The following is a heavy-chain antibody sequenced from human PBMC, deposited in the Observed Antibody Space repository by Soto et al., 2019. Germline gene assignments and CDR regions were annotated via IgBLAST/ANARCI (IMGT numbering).Heavy chain of an antibody. D-gene: IGHD7-27*01. CDR1: GGAIDRGGYY. CDR2: IYYTGST. Sequence: PSETLSLTCNVSGGAIDRGGYYWCWIRQHPEKGLEWIGYIYYTGSTYYNPSLKSRVSISIGTSKNQFSLELISVTAADTAVYYCARVGTSYARRGLDVWGQGTTVTVSS. CDR3: ARVGTSYARRGLDV. V-gene: IGHV4-31*03. J-gene: IGHJ6*02.